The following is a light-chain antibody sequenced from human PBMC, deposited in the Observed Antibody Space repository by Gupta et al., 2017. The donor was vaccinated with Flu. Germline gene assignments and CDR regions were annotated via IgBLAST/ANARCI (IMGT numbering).Light chain of an antibody. J-gene: IGLJ3*02. CDR1: SSDIGAYNF. CDR3: SSFTTSNTWV. V-gene: IGLV2-14*01. Sequence: QSALTQPASVSGSPGQSIAISCTGTSSDIGAYNFVSWYRQYTGNAPKLIICEVSDRPSGVSSRFSGSKFGDTASLTISGLQAEDEADYYCSSFTTSNTWVFGGGTKLTVL. CDR2: EVS.